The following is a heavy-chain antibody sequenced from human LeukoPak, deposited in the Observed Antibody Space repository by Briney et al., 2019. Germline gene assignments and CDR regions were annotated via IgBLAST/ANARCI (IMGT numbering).Heavy chain of an antibody. V-gene: IGHV1-2*02. J-gene: IGHJ3*02. CDR1: GYRFTDYY. Sequence: ASVKVSCKASGYRFTDYYIHWVRPAPGQGLEWMGWINPNSGDINYAQKFQGRVTMTRDTSISTAYMELSRLRFDDTAVYYCARRIAALGNDAFDIWGQGTMLTVSS. CDR2: INPNSGDI. D-gene: IGHD6-13*01. CDR3: ARRIAALGNDAFDI.